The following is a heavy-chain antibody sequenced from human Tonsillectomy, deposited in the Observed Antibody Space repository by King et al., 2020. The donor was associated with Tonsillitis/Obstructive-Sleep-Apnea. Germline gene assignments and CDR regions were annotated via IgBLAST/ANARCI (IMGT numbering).Heavy chain of an antibody. V-gene: IGHV4-31*03. CDR1: GGSISSGGYY. D-gene: IGHD3-3*01. CDR2: IYYSGST. CDR3: AREGSYYDFCSGYYSPYPPDY. Sequence: QLQESGPGLVKPSQTLSLTCTVSGGSISSGGYYWSWIRQHPGKGLEWIGYIYYSGSTYYNPSLKSRVTISVDTSKNQFSLKLSSVTAADTAVYYCAREGSYYDFCSGYYSPYPPDYWGQGTLVTVSS. J-gene: IGHJ4*02.